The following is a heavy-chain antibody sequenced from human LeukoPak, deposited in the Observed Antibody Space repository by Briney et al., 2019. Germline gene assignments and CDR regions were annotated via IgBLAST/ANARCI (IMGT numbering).Heavy chain of an antibody. J-gene: IGHJ5*02. Sequence: SETLSLTCTVSGYSISSGYYWGWIRQPPGKGLEWIGSIYHSGSTYYNPSLKSRVTISVDTSKNQFSLKLSSVTAADTAVYYCARGPRYQLLTNWFDPWGQGTLVTVSS. CDR3: ARGPRYQLLTNWFDP. CDR1: GYSISSGYY. D-gene: IGHD2-2*01. CDR2: IYHSGST. V-gene: IGHV4-38-2*02.